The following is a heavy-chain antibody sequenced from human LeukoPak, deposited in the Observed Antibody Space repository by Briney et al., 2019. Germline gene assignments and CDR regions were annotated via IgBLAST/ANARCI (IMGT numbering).Heavy chain of an antibody. D-gene: IGHD5-18*01. Sequence: GGSLRLSCAASGFTFSTYWMTWVRQAPGKGLEWVANIKQDRSEKYYMDSVKGRFTISRDNAKNSLYLQMNSLRADDTAVYYCARGVTRGYTYGGGGSRTYYYYYYMDVWGKGTTVTISS. J-gene: IGHJ6*03. CDR1: GFTFSTYW. CDR2: IKQDRSEK. CDR3: ARGVTRGYTYGGGGSRTYYYYYYMDV. V-gene: IGHV3-7*01.